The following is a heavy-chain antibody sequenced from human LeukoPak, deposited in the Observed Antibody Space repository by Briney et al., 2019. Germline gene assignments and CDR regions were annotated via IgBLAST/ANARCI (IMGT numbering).Heavy chain of an antibody. CDR2: ISYDGSNK. D-gene: IGHD3-9*01. CDR1: GFTFSSYA. J-gene: IGHJ5*02. CDR3: ARDRLTGYYIRWFDP. Sequence: PGGSLRLSCAASGFTFSSYAMHWVRQAPGKGLEWVAVISYDGSNKYYADSVKGRFTISRDNSKNTLYLQMNSLRAEDTAVYYCARDRLTGYYIRWFDPWGQGTLVTVSS. V-gene: IGHV3-30-3*01.